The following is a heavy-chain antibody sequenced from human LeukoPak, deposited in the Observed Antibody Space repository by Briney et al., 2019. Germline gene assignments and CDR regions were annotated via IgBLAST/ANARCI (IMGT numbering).Heavy chain of an antibody. CDR1: GFTFSNAW. V-gene: IGHV3-15*01. Sequence: GGSLRLSCAASGFTFSNAWMSWVRQAPGKGLEWVGRIKSKTDGGTTDYAAPVKGRFTISRDDSKNTLYPQMNSLKTEDTAVYYCTTARLLWFGELLGNDYWGQGTLVTVSS. CDR2: IKSKTDGGTT. J-gene: IGHJ4*02. CDR3: TTARLLWFGELLGNDY. D-gene: IGHD3-10*01.